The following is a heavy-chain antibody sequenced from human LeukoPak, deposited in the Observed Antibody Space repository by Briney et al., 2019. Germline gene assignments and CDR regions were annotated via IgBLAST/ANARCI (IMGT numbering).Heavy chain of an antibody. CDR3: ARVFDYGDYYYYYGMDV. CDR2: ISYDGSNK. CDR1: GFTFSSYG. J-gene: IGHJ6*02. D-gene: IGHD4-17*01. Sequence: GRSLRLSCAASGFTFSSYGMHWVRQAPGKGLEWVAVISYDGSNKYYADSVKGRFTISRDNSKNTLYLQMNSLRAEDTAVYYCARVFDYGDYYYYYGMDVWGQETTVTVSS. V-gene: IGHV3-30*03.